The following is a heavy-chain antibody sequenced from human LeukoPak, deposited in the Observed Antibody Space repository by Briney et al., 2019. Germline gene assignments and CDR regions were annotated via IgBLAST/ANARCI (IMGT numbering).Heavy chain of an antibody. CDR3: ARGVPFDY. V-gene: IGHV3-33*08. CDR1: GFTFSSYA. Sequence: GGSLRLSCAASGFTFSSYAMSWVRQAPGKGLEWVAVIWYDGSNKYYADSVKGRFTISRDNSKNTLYLQMNSLRAEDTAVYYCARGVPFDYWGQGTLVTVSS. D-gene: IGHD3-10*01. CDR2: IWYDGSNK. J-gene: IGHJ4*02.